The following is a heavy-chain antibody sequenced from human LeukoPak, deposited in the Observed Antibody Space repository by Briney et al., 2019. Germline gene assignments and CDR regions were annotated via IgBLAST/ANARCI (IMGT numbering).Heavy chain of an antibody. J-gene: IGHJ6*02. V-gene: IGHV1-8*01. D-gene: IGHD5-12*01. CDR2: MNPNSGDT. Sequence: ASVKVSCKASGYTFTSYDINWVRQATGQGLEWLGWMNPNSGDTLYAQKFQGRFTMTRNTSISTAYMELSSLRSDDTAVFYCSRSRWLRSGAMDVWAKGPRSSSP. CDR3: SRSRWLRSGAMDV. CDR1: GYTFTSYD.